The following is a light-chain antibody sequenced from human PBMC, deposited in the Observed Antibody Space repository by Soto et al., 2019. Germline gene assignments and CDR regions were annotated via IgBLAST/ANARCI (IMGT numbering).Light chain of an antibody. J-gene: IGLJ1*01. CDR1: SSDVGSYNL. V-gene: IGLV2-23*02. CDR3: CSYAGSGTYV. Sequence: QSALTQPASVSGSPGQSITISCTGTSSDVGSYNLVSWYQQHPGKAPKLMIYEVSKRPSGVSNRFSGSKSGNTASRTISGLQAEDEADYYCCSYAGSGTYVFGTGTKLTVL. CDR2: EVS.